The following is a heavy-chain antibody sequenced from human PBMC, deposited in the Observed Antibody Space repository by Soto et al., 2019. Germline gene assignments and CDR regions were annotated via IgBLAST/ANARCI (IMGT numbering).Heavy chain of an antibody. V-gene: IGHV4-34*01. D-gene: IGHD3-16*01. Sequence: SETLSLTCAVYGGSFSGYYWSWIRQPPGKGLEWIGEINHSGSTNYNPSLKSRVTISVDTSKNQFSLKLSSVTAADTAVYYCARGWGRNHYYYGMDVWGQGTTVTVSS. J-gene: IGHJ6*02. CDR3: ARGWGRNHYYYGMDV. CDR2: INHSGST. CDR1: GGSFSGYY.